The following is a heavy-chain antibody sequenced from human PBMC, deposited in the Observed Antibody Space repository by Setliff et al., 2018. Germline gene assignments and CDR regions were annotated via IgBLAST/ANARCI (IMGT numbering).Heavy chain of an antibody. V-gene: IGHV4-39*01. CDR3: ARRDSTGFYGYSFDF. CDR2: VDHSGNT. J-gene: IGHJ4*02. Sequence: SETLSLTCTVSGDSISRSTYYWGWIRQSPGKGLDWIGTVDHSGNTFYNPSLKSRVTISVDTSKNQFSLKLTSVSAADTAVYYCARRDSTGFYGYSFDFWGQRTLVTVSS. CDR1: GDSISRSTYY. D-gene: IGHD3-22*01.